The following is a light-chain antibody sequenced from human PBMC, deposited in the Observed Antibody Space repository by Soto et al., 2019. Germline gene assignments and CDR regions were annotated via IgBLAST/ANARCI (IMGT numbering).Light chain of an antibody. CDR1: QSVRTK. Sequence: EIVMTQSPDILSVSPGEGATLSCMASQSVRTKLAWYQQKAGQAPRLLIYGSSTRATGIPDRFSGSGSETQYTLTISSLQSEDFAVYYCQLYNSWPQITFGQGTKVDIK. CDR2: GSS. CDR3: QLYNSWPQIT. J-gene: IGKJ1*01. V-gene: IGKV3-15*01.